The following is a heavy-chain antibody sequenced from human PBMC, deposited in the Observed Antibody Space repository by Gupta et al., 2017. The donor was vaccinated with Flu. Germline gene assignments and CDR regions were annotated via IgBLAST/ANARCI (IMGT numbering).Heavy chain of an antibody. CDR2: IRSKAYGGTT. CDR3: TRAIAVAGSRGHMDV. Sequence: EVQLVESGGGLVQPGRSLRLSCTASGFTFGDYAMSWVRQAPGKGLEWVGFIRSKAYGGTTEYAASVKGRFTISRDDSKSIAYMQMNSMKTEDTAVYYCTRAIAVAGSRGHMDVWGQGNTVTVSS. D-gene: IGHD6-19*01. J-gene: IGHJ6*02. CDR1: GFTFGDYA. V-gene: IGHV3-49*04.